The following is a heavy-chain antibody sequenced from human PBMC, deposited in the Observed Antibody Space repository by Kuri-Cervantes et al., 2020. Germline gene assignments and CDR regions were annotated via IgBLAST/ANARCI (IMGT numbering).Heavy chain of an antibody. Sequence: GSLRLSCSVSGGSISSHYLSWIRQPPGKGLEWIGHIYFTGSTKYNPSLKSRVTISLDVSKNQCSLKLSSVTAADTAVYYCARQGSPNYYYDSGDVFDIWGQGTMVTVSS. V-gene: IGHV4-59*11. CDR1: GGSISSHY. CDR3: ARQGSPNYYYDSGDVFDI. CDR2: IYFTGST. J-gene: IGHJ3*02. D-gene: IGHD3-22*01.